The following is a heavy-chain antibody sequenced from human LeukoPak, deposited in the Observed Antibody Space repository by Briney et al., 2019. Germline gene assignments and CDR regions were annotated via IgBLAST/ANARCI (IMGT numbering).Heavy chain of an antibody. V-gene: IGHV4-38-2*02. CDR3: ARRTGYYYYYYYMDV. J-gene: IGHJ6*03. D-gene: IGHD3-9*01. CDR2: IYHSGST. CDR1: GDSITGYY. Sequence: SETLSLTCSVSGDSITGYYWGWIRQPPGKGLEWIGSIYHSGSTYYNPSLKSRVTISVDTSKNQFSLKLSSVTAADTAVYYCARRTGYYYYYYYMDVWGKGTTVTVSS.